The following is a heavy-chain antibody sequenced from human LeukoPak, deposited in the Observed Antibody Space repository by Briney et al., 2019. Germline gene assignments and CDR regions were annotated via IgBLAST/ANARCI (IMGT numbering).Heavy chain of an antibody. CDR3: AREWYSSSWYYYGMDV. CDR1: GFTFSSYA. D-gene: IGHD6-13*01. Sequence: GGSLRLSCAVSGFTFSSYAMHWVRQAPGKGLEWVAVISYDGSNKYYADSVKGRFTISRDNSKNTLYLQMNSLRAEDTAVYYCAREWYSSSWYYYGMDVWGQGTTVTVS. J-gene: IGHJ6*02. CDR2: ISYDGSNK. V-gene: IGHV3-30*04.